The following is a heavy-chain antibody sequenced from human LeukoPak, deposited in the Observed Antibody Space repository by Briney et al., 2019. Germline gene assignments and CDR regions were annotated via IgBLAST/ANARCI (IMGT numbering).Heavy chain of an antibody. J-gene: IGHJ3*02. D-gene: IGHD2-21*02. V-gene: IGHV3-53*01. CDR1: GFTVSKNY. CDR2: IYGGGST. CDR3: AGLPVVTAVTGAFHI. Sequence: PGGSLRLSCAASGFTVSKNYMTWVRQAPGKGLEWVSVIYGGGSTYYADFVKGRFTISRDNSKNTLFLQMNSLRAEDTAIYYCAGLPVVTAVTGAFHIWGQGTMVTVSS.